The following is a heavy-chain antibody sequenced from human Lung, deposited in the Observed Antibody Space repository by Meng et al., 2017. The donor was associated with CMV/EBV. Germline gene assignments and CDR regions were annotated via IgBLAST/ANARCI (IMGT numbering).Heavy chain of an antibody. CDR2: ISYTGNT. Sequence: SETLSLTCSVSGDSITTHNYYWGWIRQPPGKGLEWIGRISYTGNTHSNPSLASRVTMSVDTSKNQFSPRLTSVTVADTAVYYCARQLAPTAADMAENFDSWGQGTLVTVSS. CDR1: GDSITTHNYY. J-gene: IGHJ4*02. D-gene: IGHD3-3*02. CDR3: ARQLAPTAADMAENFDS. V-gene: IGHV4-39*01.